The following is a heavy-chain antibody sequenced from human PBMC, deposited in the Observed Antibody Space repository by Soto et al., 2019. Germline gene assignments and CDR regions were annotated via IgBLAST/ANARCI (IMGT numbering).Heavy chain of an antibody. CDR3: ARGXSXTXLWFDP. CDR2: IYYSGST. Sequence: QVQLQESGPGLVKPSQTLSLTCTVSGGSISSGDYYWSWIRQPPGKGLEWIGYIYYSGSTYYNPSLKSRVTISVDTSKNQFSLXLSSVXAADTAVYYCARGXSXTXLWFDPWGQGTLVTVSS. V-gene: IGHV4-30-4*01. J-gene: IGHJ5*02. CDR1: GGSISSGDYY.